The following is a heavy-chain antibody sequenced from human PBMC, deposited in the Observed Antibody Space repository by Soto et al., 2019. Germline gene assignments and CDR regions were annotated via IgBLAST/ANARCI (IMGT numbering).Heavy chain of an antibody. CDR3: TTGVVAAQHNY. V-gene: IGHV3-15*07. J-gene: IGHJ4*02. Sequence: EVQLVESGGGLVKPGGSLRLSCTASGFSFSNAWMNWVRQAPGKGLEWVGRIKSKTDGETVDYAAPVKDTFTISRDDSKNTLYLQMSSLRIKDTAVYYCTTGVVAAQHNYWGQGTLVTVSS. CDR2: IKSKTDGETV. D-gene: IGHD2-15*01. CDR1: GFSFSNAW.